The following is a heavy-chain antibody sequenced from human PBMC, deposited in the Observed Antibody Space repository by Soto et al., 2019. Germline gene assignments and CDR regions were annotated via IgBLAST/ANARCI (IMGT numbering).Heavy chain of an antibody. J-gene: IGHJ5*02. Sequence: QVHLQESGPGLVKPSGTLSLTCGVSGGSISSINWWSWVRQTPGKGLEWIGEIYYSGSTNYNPSLTSRVTMSIYKSKNQFFLNLTSVTAADTALYYCARSSGVSATNWFDAWGQGTLVTVSS. CDR2: IYYSGST. CDR3: ARSSGVSATNWFDA. CDR1: GGSISSINW. D-gene: IGHD3-10*01. V-gene: IGHV4-4*02.